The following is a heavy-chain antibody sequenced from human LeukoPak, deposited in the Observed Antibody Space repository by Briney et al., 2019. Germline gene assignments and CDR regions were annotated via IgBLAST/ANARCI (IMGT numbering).Heavy chain of an antibody. CDR1: GGSISSYY. D-gene: IGHD1-26*01. J-gene: IGHJ3*02. V-gene: IGHV4-59*08. CDR3: ASLPWGGSYAHI. CDR2: IYYSGST. Sequence: SETLSLTCTVSGGSISSYYWSWIRQPPGKGLEWIGYIYYSGSTNYNPSLKSRVTISVDTSKNQFSLKLSSVTAADTAVYYCASLPWGGSYAHIWGQGTMVTVSS.